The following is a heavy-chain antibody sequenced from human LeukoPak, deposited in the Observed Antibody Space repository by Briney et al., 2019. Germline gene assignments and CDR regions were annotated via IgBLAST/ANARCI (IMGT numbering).Heavy chain of an antibody. CDR2: ISSSGSTI. V-gene: IGHV3-11*04. J-gene: IGHJ3*02. CDR1: GFTFSDYY. CDR3: ARAPPRYSSSWDGPDAFDI. Sequence: GGSLRLSCAASGFTFSDYYMSWIRQAPGKGLEWVSYISSSGSTIYYADSVKGRFTISRDNAKNSLYLQMNSLRAEDTAVYYCARAPPRYSSSWDGPDAFDIWGQGTMVTVSS. D-gene: IGHD6-13*01.